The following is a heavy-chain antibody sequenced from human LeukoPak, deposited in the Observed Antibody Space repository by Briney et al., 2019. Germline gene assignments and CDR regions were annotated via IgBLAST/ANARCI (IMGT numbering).Heavy chain of an antibody. CDR3: ARHLAAGTGWFDP. CDR1: GGSISSSSYY. Sequence: SQTLSLTCTVSGGSISSSSYYWGWIRQPPGKGLEWIGTIYFSGSTNYNPSLKSRVTISVDTSKNQFSLKLNSVTAADTAVYYCARHLAAGTGWFDPWGQGTLVTVSS. V-gene: IGHV4-39*01. J-gene: IGHJ5*02. D-gene: IGHD6-13*01. CDR2: IYFSGST.